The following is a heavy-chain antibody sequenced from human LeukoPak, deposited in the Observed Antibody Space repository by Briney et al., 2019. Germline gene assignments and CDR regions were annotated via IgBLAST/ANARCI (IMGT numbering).Heavy chain of an antibody. Sequence: SETLSLTCAVYGGSFSGYYWSWIRQPPGKGLEWIGEITHSGSTNYNPSLKSRVTISVDTSKNQFSLKLSSVTAADTAVYYCARGYSSGFNWFDPWGQGTLVTVSS. V-gene: IGHV4-34*01. CDR3: ARGYSSGFNWFDP. D-gene: IGHD6-19*01. J-gene: IGHJ5*02. CDR1: GGSFSGYY. CDR2: ITHSGST.